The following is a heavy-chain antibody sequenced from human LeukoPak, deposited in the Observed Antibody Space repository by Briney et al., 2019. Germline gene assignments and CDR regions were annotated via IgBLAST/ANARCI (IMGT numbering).Heavy chain of an antibody. CDR1: GFTVSSNY. CDR3: ARDLSQLLRFDY. V-gene: IGHV3-53*01. CDR2: IYSGGST. D-gene: IGHD2-2*01. Sequence: TGGSLRLSCAASGFTVSSNYMSWVRQAPGKGLEWVSVIYSGGSTYYADSVKGRFTISRDNAKNSLYLQMNSLRAEDTAVYYCARDLSQLLRFDYWGQGTLVTVSS. J-gene: IGHJ4*02.